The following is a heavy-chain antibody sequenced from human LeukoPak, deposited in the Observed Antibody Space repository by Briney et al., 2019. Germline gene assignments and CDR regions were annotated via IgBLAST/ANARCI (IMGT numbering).Heavy chain of an antibody. D-gene: IGHD6-13*01. CDR2: IIPILGIA. Sequence: SVKVSCKASGGTISSYAISWVRQAPGQGLEWMGRIIPILGIANYAQKFQGRVTITADKSTSTAYMELSSLRSEDTAVYHCVTPRSPAYGSTWYGDFDYWGQGTLVTVSS. V-gene: IGHV1-69*04. J-gene: IGHJ4*02. CDR3: VTPRSPAYGSTWYGDFDY. CDR1: GGTISSYA.